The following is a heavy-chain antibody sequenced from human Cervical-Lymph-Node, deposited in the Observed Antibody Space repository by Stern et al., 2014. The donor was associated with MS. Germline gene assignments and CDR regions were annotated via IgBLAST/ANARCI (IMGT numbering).Heavy chain of an antibody. CDR3: AAGYCTSASCYTGRNFGY. J-gene: IGHJ4*02. CDR2: IYNSGSS. V-gene: IGHV4-31*03. CDR1: GGSISSGGYY. D-gene: IGHD2-2*02. Sequence: QVQLVESGPRLVKPSQTLSLTCTVSGGSISSGGYYWSWIRQHPGKGLEWIGYIYNSGSSYYNPSLKNRVLISGDTSKNQVSLNLSSVTAADSAVYYCAAGYCTSASCYTGRNFGYWGQGILVTVSS.